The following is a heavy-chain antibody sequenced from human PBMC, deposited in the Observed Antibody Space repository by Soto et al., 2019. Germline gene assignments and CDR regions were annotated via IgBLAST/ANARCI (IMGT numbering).Heavy chain of an antibody. Sequence: QVQLVQSGTEVKKPGAAVKVSCKASGYTFNDWYMNWLRQAPGQGLEWMGWINPHSGDTNYAQKFQGSVTMTTDTSIISAYMELRRLSSDDTAVYYCAKGMGIAARVDYWGQGNLVIVSS. CDR1: GYTFNDWY. J-gene: IGHJ4*02. CDR2: INPHSGDT. D-gene: IGHD6-13*01. CDR3: AKGMGIAARVDY. V-gene: IGHV1-2*02.